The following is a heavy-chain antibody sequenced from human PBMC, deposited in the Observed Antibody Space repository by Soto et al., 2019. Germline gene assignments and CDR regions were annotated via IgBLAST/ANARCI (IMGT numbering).Heavy chain of an antibody. CDR3: ACLAWFGDPVPPFDC. J-gene: IGHJ4*02. Sequence: PGGSLRPSCAASGFTFSTYAMSWVRQAPGKGLEWVSGISGSGGSTNHADSVKGRFSISRDNSKNMVYLQMNSLRAEDTAVYYCACLAWFGDPVPPFDCWGQGTVVTVSS. D-gene: IGHD3-10*01. CDR2: ISGSGGST. CDR1: GFTFSTYA. V-gene: IGHV3-23*01.